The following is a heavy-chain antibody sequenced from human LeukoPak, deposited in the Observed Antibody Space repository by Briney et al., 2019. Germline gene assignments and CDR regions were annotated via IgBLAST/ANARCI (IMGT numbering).Heavy chain of an antibody. D-gene: IGHD2-2*01. Sequence: ASVKVSCKASGYTFTSYDINWVRQATGQGLEWMGWMNPNSGNTGYAQKFQGRVTITRNTSISTAYMELSSLRSEDTAVYYCARGVLGYCSSTSCYLLDYWGQGTLVTVSS. CDR3: ARGVLGYCSSTSCYLLDY. V-gene: IGHV1-8*03. J-gene: IGHJ4*02. CDR1: GYTFTSYD. CDR2: MNPNSGNT.